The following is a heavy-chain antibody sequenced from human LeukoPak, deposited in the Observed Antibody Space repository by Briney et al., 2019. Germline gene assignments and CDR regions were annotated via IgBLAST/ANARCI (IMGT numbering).Heavy chain of an antibody. Sequence: PSETLSLTCTVSGGSISSYYWSWIRQPPGKGLEWIGYIYYSGSTNYNPSLKSRVTISVDTSKNQFSLKLSSVTAADTAVYYCARAPQDYDSSGSLFDYWGQGTLVTVSS. D-gene: IGHD3-22*01. CDR1: GGSISSYY. CDR3: ARAPQDYDSSGSLFDY. V-gene: IGHV4-59*08. CDR2: IYYSGST. J-gene: IGHJ4*02.